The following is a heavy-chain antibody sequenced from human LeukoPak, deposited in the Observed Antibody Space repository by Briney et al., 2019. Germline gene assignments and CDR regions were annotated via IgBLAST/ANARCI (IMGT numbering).Heavy chain of an antibody. CDR1: GGSFRGYD. CDR3: ARPRSGYSPKRNWFDP. CDR2: INHSGST. D-gene: IGHD5-18*01. Sequence: SETLSLTCAVYGGSFRGYDWSWIRQPPGKGLEWIGGINHSGSTNYNPSLKSRVTISVDTSKNQFSLKLSSVTAADTAVYYCARPRSGYSPKRNWFDPWGQGTLVTVSS. J-gene: IGHJ5*02. V-gene: IGHV4-34*01.